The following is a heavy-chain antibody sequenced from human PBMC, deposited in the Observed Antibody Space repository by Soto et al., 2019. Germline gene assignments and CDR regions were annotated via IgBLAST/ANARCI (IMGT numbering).Heavy chain of an antibody. CDR1: GFTFSYYW. D-gene: IGHD1-26*01. Sequence: EVQLGESGGGLVRPGGSLRLSCAASGFTFSYYWMHWVRQAPGKGLVWVSRIHSDGSSTTYAVFVKGRFIISRDNARNTVDLQMNSVRVDDTAVYYCARGDRGAFDLWGHGTVVTVSS. V-gene: IGHV3-74*01. CDR3: ARGDRGAFDL. J-gene: IGHJ3*01. CDR2: IHSDGSST.